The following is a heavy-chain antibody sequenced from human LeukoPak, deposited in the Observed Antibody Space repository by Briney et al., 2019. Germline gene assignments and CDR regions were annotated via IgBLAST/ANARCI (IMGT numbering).Heavy chain of an antibody. Sequence: ASVKVSCKASGYTFTSYDINWVRQATGHGLEWMGWTNPNSGNSGYAQKFQGRVTMTRNTSISTAYMELSSLRSEDTAVYYCARAPRGYYYDSSGGPCSFDIWGQGTMVTVSS. D-gene: IGHD3-22*01. CDR1: GYTFTSYD. V-gene: IGHV1-8*01. CDR3: ARAPRGYYYDSSGGPCSFDI. J-gene: IGHJ3*02. CDR2: TNPNSGNS.